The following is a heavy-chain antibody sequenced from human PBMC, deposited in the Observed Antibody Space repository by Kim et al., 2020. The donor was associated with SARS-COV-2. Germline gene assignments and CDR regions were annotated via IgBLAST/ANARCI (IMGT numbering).Heavy chain of an antibody. Sequence: GGSLRLSCAASGFTFSSYSMNWVRQAPGKGLEWVSYISSSSSTIYYADSVKGRFTISRDNAKNSLYLQMNSLRDEDTAVYYCARDSGELLWYSYYYGMDVWGQGTTVTVSS. CDR2: ISSSSSTI. D-gene: IGHD1-26*01. V-gene: IGHV3-48*02. CDR3: ARDSGELLWYSYYYGMDV. CDR1: GFTFSSYS. J-gene: IGHJ6*02.